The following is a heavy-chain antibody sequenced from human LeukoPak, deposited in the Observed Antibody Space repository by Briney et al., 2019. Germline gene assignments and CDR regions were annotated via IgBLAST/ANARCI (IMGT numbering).Heavy chain of an antibody. CDR3: ARSSGLYVGNSAFDC. D-gene: IGHD4-23*01. CDR1: GYTFTDYY. CDR2: SNPNTAGT. J-gene: IGHJ4*02. Sequence: GASVKVSCKASGYTFTDYYTHWVRQAPGQGLEWMGWSNPNTAGTNYAQKFQGRVTMTRDTSISTAYMELSRLRSDDTAVYYCARSSGLYVGNSAFDCCGQGPLVTVSS. V-gene: IGHV1-2*02.